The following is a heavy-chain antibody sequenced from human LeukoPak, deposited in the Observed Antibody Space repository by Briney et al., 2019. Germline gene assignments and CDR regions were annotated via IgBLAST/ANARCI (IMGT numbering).Heavy chain of an antibody. CDR3: ARGSAAYSYGSGLYFDY. CDR2: TRNKANSYTT. V-gene: IGHV3-72*01. D-gene: IGHD5-18*01. Sequence: PGGSLRLSCAASGLTVSSNYLTWVRQAPGKGLEWVGRTRNKANSYTTEYAASVKGRFSISRDDPKNSLYLQMNSLKTEDTAVYYCARGSAAYSYGSGLYFDYWGQGTLVTVSS. CDR1: GLTVSSNY. J-gene: IGHJ4*02.